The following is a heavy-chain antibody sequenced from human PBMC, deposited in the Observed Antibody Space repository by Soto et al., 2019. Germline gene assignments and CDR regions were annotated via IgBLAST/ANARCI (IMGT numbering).Heavy chain of an antibody. CDR1: GSTFSSYD. CDR3: VRGPRHGAFDI. J-gene: IGHJ3*02. CDR2: ISPDGSNA. Sequence: QVQLVESGGGVVQPGRSLRLSCAASGSTFSSYDIHWVRQAPGKGLEWVAHISPDGSNAYYADSVRGRFTISRDNAKNTVYLQMNSLRAEDTAVYYGVRGPRHGAFDIWGQGTMVTVSS. V-gene: IGHV3-30-3*01.